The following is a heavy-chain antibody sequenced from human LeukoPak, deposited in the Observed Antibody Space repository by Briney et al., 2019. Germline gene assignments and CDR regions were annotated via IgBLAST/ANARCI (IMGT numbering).Heavy chain of an antibody. J-gene: IGHJ4*02. CDR3: AKEVGPDLGS. D-gene: IGHD1-26*01. Sequence: GGSLRLSYGGSGFNFRSYAIHWVRQPPGKGLEWVAIIWYDGSKTYYAESVKGRFTISRDNSNNMAYLQMSSLRVEDTAVYFCAKEVGPDLGSWGQGTLVTVSS. CDR2: IWYDGSKT. CDR1: GFNFRSYA. V-gene: IGHV3-33*03.